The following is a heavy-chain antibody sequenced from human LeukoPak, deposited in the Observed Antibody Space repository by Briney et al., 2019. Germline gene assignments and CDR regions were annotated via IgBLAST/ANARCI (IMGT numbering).Heavy chain of an antibody. CDR1: GFTFSSYW. Sequence: GGSLRLSCAASGFTFSSYWMNWVRQAPGKGLVWVSRIASDGSSTTYADSVKGRFSISRDNSKNTLYLQMNSLRAEDTAVYYCAREPPSVVTSHADDYWGQGTLVTVSS. J-gene: IGHJ4*02. CDR2: IASDGSST. CDR3: AREPPSVVTSHADDY. V-gene: IGHV3-74*01. D-gene: IGHD2-21*02.